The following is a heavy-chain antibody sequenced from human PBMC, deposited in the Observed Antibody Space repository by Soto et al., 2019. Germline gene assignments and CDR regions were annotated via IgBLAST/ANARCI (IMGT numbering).Heavy chain of an antibody. CDR3: ASLGYSGSYGSFSLRY. CDR1: GGSISSSSYY. D-gene: IGHD1-26*01. J-gene: IGHJ4*02. Sequence: QLQLQESGPGLVKPSETLSLTCTVSGGSISSSSYYWGWIRQPPGKGLEWIGSIYYSGSTYYNPSLKSRVTISVDTSDNPFSLKLSSVTAAGTAVYYCASLGYSGSYGSFSLRYWGQGTLVTVSS. V-gene: IGHV4-39*01. CDR2: IYYSGST.